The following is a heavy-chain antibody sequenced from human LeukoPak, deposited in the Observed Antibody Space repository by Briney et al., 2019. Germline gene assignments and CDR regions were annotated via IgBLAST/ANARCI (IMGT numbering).Heavy chain of an antibody. V-gene: IGHV4-4*07. CDR3: ARSSQNYYNPFDN. D-gene: IGHD3-10*01. CDR1: GGSISGSISGSY. Sequence: SETLSLTCTVSGGSISGSISGSYWSWVRQPPGWGVEWIGRIHSSGSTKYNPSLKRRVTMSVATSKNQLFLRLTSVTAADTALYYCARSSQNYYNPFDNWGQGTLVTVSS. J-gene: IGHJ4*02. CDR2: IHSSGST.